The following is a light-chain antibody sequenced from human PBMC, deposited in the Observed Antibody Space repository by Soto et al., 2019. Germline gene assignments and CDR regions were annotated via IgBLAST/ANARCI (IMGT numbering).Light chain of an antibody. V-gene: IGKV3-20*01. CDR2: DAP. J-gene: IGKJ1*01. Sequence: EIVLTQSPGTLSLSPGERATLSCRASQSISSNYLAWYQQTPGQAPRLLIYDAPSRAAGIPDRFSGSGSGTDFTLTISRLEPEDFGVYYCQQYGGSPRTFGQGTKV. CDR3: QQYGGSPRT. CDR1: QSISSNY.